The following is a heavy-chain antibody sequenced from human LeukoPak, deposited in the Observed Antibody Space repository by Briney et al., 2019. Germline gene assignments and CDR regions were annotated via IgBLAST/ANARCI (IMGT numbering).Heavy chain of an antibody. V-gene: IGHV4-59*01. J-gene: IGHJ6*02. CDR2: VHYSGST. CDR3: AREMVDCTDSSCPHRYYYGMDV. D-gene: IGHD2-8*02. CDR1: GGSISGYY. Sequence: SETLSLTCTVSGGSISGYYWSRTRQPPGKGLECIGYVHYSGSTSYNPSLKSRVTISVDTSKNQFSLKLSSVTAADTAVYYCAREMVDCTDSSCPHRYYYGMDVWGQGTTVTVSS.